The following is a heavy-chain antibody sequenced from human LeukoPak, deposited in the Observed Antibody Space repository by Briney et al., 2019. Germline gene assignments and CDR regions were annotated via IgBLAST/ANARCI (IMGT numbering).Heavy chain of an antibody. CDR1: GYTFTSYD. J-gene: IGHJ5*02. CDR2: MNPNSGNT. CDR3: ARGQHRDYYGSGSYYKRFDP. Sequence: GASVKVSCKASGYTFTSYDINWVRQATGQGLEWMGWMNPNSGNTGYAQKFQGIVTMTRNTSISTAYMELSSLRSEDTAVYYCARGQHRDYYGSGSYYKRFDPWGQGTLVTVSS. V-gene: IGHV1-8*01. D-gene: IGHD3-10*01.